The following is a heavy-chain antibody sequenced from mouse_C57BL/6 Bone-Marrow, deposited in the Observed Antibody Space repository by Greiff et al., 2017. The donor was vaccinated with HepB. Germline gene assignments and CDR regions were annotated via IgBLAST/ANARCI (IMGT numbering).Heavy chain of an antibody. CDR1: GYTFTSYT. CDR2: INPSSGYT. CDR3: ARPSSGGYHWYFDV. J-gene: IGHJ1*03. Sequence: VHLVESGAELARPGASVKMSCKASGYTFTSYTMHWVKQRPGQGLEWIGYINPSSGYTKYNQKFKDKATLTADKSSSTAYMQLSSLTSEDSAVYYCARPSSGGYHWYFDVWGTGTTVTVSS. D-gene: IGHD1-1*02. V-gene: IGHV1-4*01.